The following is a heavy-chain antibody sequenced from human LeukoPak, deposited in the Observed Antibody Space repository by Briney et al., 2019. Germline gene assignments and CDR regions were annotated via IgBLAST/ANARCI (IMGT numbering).Heavy chain of an antibody. V-gene: IGHV4-59*01. D-gene: IGHD5-24*01. CDR1: GGSISSYY. Sequence: SETLSLTCTVSGGSISSYYWSWIRQPLGKGLEWIGYIYYSGSTNYNPSLKSRVTISVDTSKNQFSLKLSSVTAADTAVYYCARDGRWLQLDYWGQGTLVTVSS. J-gene: IGHJ4*02. CDR2: IYYSGST. CDR3: ARDGRWLQLDY.